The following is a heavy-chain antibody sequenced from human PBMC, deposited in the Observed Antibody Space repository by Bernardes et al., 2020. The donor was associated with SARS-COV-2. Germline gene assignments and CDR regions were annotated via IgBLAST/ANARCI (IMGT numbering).Heavy chain of an antibody. D-gene: IGHD3-10*01. V-gene: IGHV4-39*01. J-gene: IGHJ4*02. CDR3: ARPGLEDFRSGSFRFDY. Sequence: SETLSLTCTVSNDSIRSSSDYWGWIRQPPGKGLEWIGSIYYSGVTYYSPSLESRVTIALDTSNNRFSLKLTSVTAADTAVYYCARPGLEDFRSGSFRFDYWGQGTLVTISS. CDR1: NDSIRSSSDY. CDR2: IYYSGVT.